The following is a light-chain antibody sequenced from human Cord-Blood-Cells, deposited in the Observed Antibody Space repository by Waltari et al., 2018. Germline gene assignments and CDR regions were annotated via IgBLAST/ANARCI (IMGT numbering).Light chain of an antibody. J-gene: IGLJ3*02. Sequence: SYELTQPPSVSVSPGQTARITCSGDALPKQYAYWYQQKPGQAPVLVIYKDSERPSGIPERFSGSSSGTTVTLTISGVQAEDEVDYYCQSADSSGTWVFGGGTKLTVL. CDR3: QSADSSGTWV. V-gene: IGLV3-25*03. CDR2: KDS. CDR1: ALPKQY.